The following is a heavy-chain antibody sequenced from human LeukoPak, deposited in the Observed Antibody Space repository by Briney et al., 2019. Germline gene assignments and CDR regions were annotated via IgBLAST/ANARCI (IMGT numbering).Heavy chain of an antibody. CDR1: GFTFDDYA. Sequence: PGGSLRLSCAASGFTFDDYAMHWVRQAPGKGLEWVSGISWNSGSIGYADSVKGRFTISRDNAKNSLYLQMNSLRAEDTALYYCARDPSYAGTDYWGQGTLVTVSS. CDR2: ISWNSGSI. D-gene: IGHD1-14*01. J-gene: IGHJ4*02. CDR3: ARDPSYAGTDY. V-gene: IGHV3-9*01.